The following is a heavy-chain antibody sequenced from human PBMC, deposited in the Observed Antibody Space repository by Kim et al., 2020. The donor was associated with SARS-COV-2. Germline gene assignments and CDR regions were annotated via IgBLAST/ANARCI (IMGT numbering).Heavy chain of an antibody. CDR2: IYTSGST. Sequence: SETLSLTCTVSGGSISSGSYYWSWIRKPAGKGLEWIGRIYTSGSTNYNPSLKSRVTISVDTSKNQFSLKLSSVTAADTAVYYCARESSSWYKLWMDVWGQGTVTVSS. V-gene: IGHV4-61*02. J-gene: IGHJ6*02. D-gene: IGHD6-13*01. CDR3: ARESSSWYKLWMDV. CDR1: GGSISSGSYY.